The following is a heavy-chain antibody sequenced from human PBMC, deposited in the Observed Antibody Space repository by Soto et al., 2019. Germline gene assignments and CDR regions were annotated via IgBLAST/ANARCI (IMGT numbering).Heavy chain of an antibody. D-gene: IGHD2-15*01. CDR1: GGSISSSSYY. V-gene: IGHV4-39*01. CDR3: ARPPGYCSGDSCRIDY. CDR2: IYYSGST. J-gene: IGHJ4*02. Sequence: SETLSLTCTVSGGSISSSSYYWGWIRQPPGKGLEWIGSIYYSGSTYYNLSLKSRVTISVDTSKNQFSLKLSSVTAADTVVYFCARPPGYCSGDSCRIDYWGQGTLVTVSS.